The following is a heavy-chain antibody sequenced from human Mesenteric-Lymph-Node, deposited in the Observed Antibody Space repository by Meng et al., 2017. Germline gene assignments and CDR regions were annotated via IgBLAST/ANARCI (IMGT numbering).Heavy chain of an antibody. J-gene: IGHJ6*02. CDR3: AIFCRSSSCCTKVGYYYYGMDV. CDR1: GASVSSDTYY. Sequence: SETLSLTCTVSGASVSSDTYYWSWIRQTPGKGLEWIGEIYYSGSTIYNPSLKSRVAISVDTSKNQFSLKLSSATATDTAVYYCAIFCRSSSCCTKVGYYYYGMDVWGHGTTVTVSS. D-gene: IGHD2-2*02. V-gene: IGHV4-61*01. CDR2: IYYSGST.